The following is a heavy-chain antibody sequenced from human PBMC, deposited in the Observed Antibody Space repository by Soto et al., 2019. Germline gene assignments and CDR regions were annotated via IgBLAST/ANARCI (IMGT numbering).Heavy chain of an antibody. J-gene: IGHJ4*02. CDR2: IYYSGST. D-gene: IGHD3-22*01. Sequence: SETLSLTCTVSGGSISSYYWSWIRQPPGKGLEWIGYIYYSGSTNYNPSLKSRVTISVDTSKNQFSLKLSSVTAADTAVYYCARQRDYYDSSGVFGNWGQGTLLTVPS. V-gene: IGHV4-59*08. CDR3: ARQRDYYDSSGVFGN. CDR1: GGSISSYY.